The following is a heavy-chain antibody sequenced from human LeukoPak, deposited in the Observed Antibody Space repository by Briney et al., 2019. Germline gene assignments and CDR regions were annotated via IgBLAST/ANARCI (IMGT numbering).Heavy chain of an antibody. Sequence: SETLSLTCAVYGASFSGYYWSWIRQPPGKGLEWIGQINHSGSTNYNPSLKSRVTMSVDTSKNQFSLKLSSVTAADTAVYYCARRPMVRGVFDYWGQGTLVTVSS. CDR1: GASFSGYY. D-gene: IGHD3-10*01. V-gene: IGHV4-34*01. J-gene: IGHJ4*02. CDR3: ARRPMVRGVFDY. CDR2: INHSGST.